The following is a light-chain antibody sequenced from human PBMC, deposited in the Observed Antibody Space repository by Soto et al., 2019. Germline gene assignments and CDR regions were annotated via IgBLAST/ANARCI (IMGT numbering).Light chain of an antibody. CDR3: QQYNTYST. Sequence: IQMTQSPSSLSASVGDRVTITCRASQSISSYLNWYQQKPGKAPKLLIYAASSLQSGVPSRFSGSGSGTDFTLTISSLQPEDFATYYCQQYNTYSTFGQGTRLEIK. CDR1: QSISSY. CDR2: AAS. J-gene: IGKJ5*01. V-gene: IGKV1-39*01.